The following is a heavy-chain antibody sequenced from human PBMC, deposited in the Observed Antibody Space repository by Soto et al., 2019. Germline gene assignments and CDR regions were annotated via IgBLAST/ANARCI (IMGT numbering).Heavy chain of an antibody. CDR1: GGSFSGYY. Sequence: QVQLQQWGAGLLKPSETLSLTCAVYGGSFSGYYWTWIRQPPGKGLEWIGKINPSGTTNYNPSLKSRVTLSVDTSKNQFSLSLTSVTAADTAVYYCARGIDYWGQGTLVTVSS. CDR2: INPSGTT. J-gene: IGHJ4*02. V-gene: IGHV4-34*01. CDR3: ARGIDY.